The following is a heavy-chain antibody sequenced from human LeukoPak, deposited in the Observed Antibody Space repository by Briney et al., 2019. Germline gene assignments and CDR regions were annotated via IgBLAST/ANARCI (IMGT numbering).Heavy chain of an antibody. Sequence: GGSLRLSCAASGLTFDDYAMHWVRQAPGKGLEWVSGISWNSGSIGYADSVKGRFTISRDNAKNSLYLQMNSLRAEDTALYYCAKDNRYSSSWYENWGQGTLVTVSS. D-gene: IGHD6-13*01. J-gene: IGHJ4*02. V-gene: IGHV3-9*01. CDR3: AKDNRYSSSWYEN. CDR2: ISWNSGSI. CDR1: GLTFDDYA.